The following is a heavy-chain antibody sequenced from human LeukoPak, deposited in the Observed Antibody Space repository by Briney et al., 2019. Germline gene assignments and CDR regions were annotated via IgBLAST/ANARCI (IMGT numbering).Heavy chain of an antibody. D-gene: IGHD1-26*01. CDR1: GYTFTNYG. CDR3: ARSKVGATIDY. Sequence: EASVKVSCKASGYTFTNYGIIWVRQAPGQGLEWMGWISTYNGNTNYAQNLQGRVSMTTDTSTSTAYMEVRSLRSDDTAVYYCARSKVGATIDYWGQGTLVTVSS. J-gene: IGHJ4*02. V-gene: IGHV1-18*01. CDR2: ISTYNGNT.